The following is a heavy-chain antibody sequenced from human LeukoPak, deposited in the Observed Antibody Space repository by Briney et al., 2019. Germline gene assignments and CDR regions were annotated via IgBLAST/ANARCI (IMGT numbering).Heavy chain of an antibody. V-gene: IGHV4-39*07. D-gene: IGHD6-19*01. CDR2: IYYSGST. CDR3: ARVGSGWYGFDY. J-gene: IGHJ4*02. Sequence: SETLSLTCTVSGGSISSSSYYWGWIRQPPGKGLEWIGSIYYSGSTYYNPSLKSRVTISVDTSKNQFSLKLSSVTAADTAVYYCARVGSGWYGFDYWGQGTLVTVSS. CDR1: GGSISSSSYY.